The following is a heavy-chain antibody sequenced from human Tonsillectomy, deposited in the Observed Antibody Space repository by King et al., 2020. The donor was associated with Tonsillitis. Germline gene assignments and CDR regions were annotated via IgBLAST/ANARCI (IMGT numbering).Heavy chain of an antibody. V-gene: IGHV3-23*04. CDR3: AKGSGYCSSPSCLTYYYYGMDV. D-gene: IGHD2-2*03. CDR2: ISGSGGST. Sequence: VQLVESGGGLVQPGGSLRLSCAASGFTFSSYAMSWVRQAPGKGLEWVSAISGSGGSTYYADSVKGRFTISRDNSKNTLYLQMNSLRDEDTAVYYCAKGSGYCSSPSCLTYYYYGMDVWGQGTTVTVSS. CDR1: GFTFSSYA. J-gene: IGHJ6*02.